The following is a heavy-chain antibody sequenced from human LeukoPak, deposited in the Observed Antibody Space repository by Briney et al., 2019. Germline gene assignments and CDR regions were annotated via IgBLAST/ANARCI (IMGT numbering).Heavy chain of an antibody. CDR1: GGSISSGGYY. D-gene: IGHD2-2*01. CDR2: IYYSGST. V-gene: IGHV4-31*03. CDR3: ARAIVVVPAAMRYYFDY. Sequence: SQTLSLTCTVSGGSISSGGYYWSWIRQHPGKGLEWIGYIYYSGSTYYNPSLKSRVTISVDTSKNQFSLKLSSVTAADTAVYYYARAIVVVPAAMRYYFDYWGQGTLVTVSS. J-gene: IGHJ4*02.